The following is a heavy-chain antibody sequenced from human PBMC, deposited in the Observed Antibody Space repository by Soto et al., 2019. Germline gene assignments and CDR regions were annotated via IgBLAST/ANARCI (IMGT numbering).Heavy chain of an antibody. D-gene: IGHD6-13*01. CDR3: ARDLGDSSSWFTYGMDV. CDR2: INPNSGGT. V-gene: IGHV1-2*04. CDR1: GYTFTGYY. J-gene: IGHJ6*02. Sequence: GASVKVSCKASGYTFTGYYMHWVRQAPGQGLEWMGWINPNSGGTNYAQKFQGWVTMTRDTSISTAYMELSRLRSDDTAVFYCARDLGDSSSWFTYGMDVWGQGTTVTVSS.